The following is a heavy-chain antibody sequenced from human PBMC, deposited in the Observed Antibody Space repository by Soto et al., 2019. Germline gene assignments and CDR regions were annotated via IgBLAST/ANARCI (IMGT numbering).Heavy chain of an antibody. J-gene: IGHJ6*02. D-gene: IGHD2-21*02. CDR1: GGPFSSYA. Sequence: ASVKVSCKASGGPFSSYAISWVRQAPGQGLEWMGGIIPIFGTANYAQKFQGRVTITADESTSTAYMELSSLRSEDTAIYYCARASSGCGGHCYQWDYYYGMNVWGLGTTVTVSS. CDR2: IIPIFGTA. V-gene: IGHV1-69*13. CDR3: ARASSGCGGHCYQWDYYYGMNV.